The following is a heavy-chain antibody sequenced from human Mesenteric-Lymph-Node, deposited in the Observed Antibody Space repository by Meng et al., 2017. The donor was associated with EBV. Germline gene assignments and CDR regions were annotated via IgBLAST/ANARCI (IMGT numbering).Heavy chain of an antibody. D-gene: IGHD2-21*02. Sequence: QVQVQVAGTGLVKPSQTLSLTCTVSGGYISSGGYYWSWIRQHPGKGLEWIGTINYSGSTYYNPSLKSRVTMSVDTSKNQFSLNLNSVTAADTAVYYCARDLAYCGRDCEYWGQGILVTVSS. CDR3: ARDLAYCGRDCEY. J-gene: IGHJ4*02. CDR2: INYSGST. V-gene: IGHV4-31*03. CDR1: GGYISSGGYY.